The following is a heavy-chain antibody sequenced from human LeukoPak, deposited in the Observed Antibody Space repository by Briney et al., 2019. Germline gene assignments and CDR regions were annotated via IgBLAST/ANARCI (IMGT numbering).Heavy chain of an antibody. CDR2: IYPGDSDT. Sequence: GESLKISCKGSGYSFTSYWTGWVRQMPGKGLEWMGIIYPGDSDTRYSPSFQGQVTISADKSISTAYLQWSSLKASDTAMYYCARNREYSSSPAGYWFDPWGQGTLVTVSS. D-gene: IGHD6-6*01. V-gene: IGHV5-51*01. CDR1: GYSFTSYW. J-gene: IGHJ5*02. CDR3: ARNREYSSSPAGYWFDP.